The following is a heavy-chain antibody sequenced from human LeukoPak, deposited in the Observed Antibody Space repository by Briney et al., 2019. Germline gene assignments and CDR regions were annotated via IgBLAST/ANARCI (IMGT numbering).Heavy chain of an antibody. CDR1: GYSFTSYW. V-gene: IGHV5-10-1*01. CDR3: VRHTSPSIAAGDY. CDR2: IDPSDSYT. J-gene: IGHJ4*02. D-gene: IGHD6-13*01. Sequence: GESLKISCKGSGYSFTSYWISWVRQMPGKGLEWMGRIDPSDSYTNYSPSFQGHVTISADKSISTAYLQWSSLKASDTAMYYCVRHTSPSIAAGDYWGQGTLVTVSS.